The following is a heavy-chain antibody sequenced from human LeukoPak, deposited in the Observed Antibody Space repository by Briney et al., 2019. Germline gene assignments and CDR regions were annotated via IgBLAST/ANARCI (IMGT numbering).Heavy chain of an antibody. Sequence: GSLRLSCAASGFTFSSYGMHWVRQAPGKGLEWVAVISYDGSNKYYADSVKGRFTISRDNSKNTLCLQMNSLRAEDTAVYYCAINPDPYYDILTPFDYWGQGTLVTVSS. V-gene: IGHV3-30*03. CDR1: GFTFSSYG. D-gene: IGHD3-9*01. J-gene: IGHJ4*02. CDR2: ISYDGSNK. CDR3: AINPDPYYDILTPFDY.